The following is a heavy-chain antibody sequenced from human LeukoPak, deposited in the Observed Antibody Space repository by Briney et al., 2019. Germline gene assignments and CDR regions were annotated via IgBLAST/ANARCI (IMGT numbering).Heavy chain of an antibody. V-gene: IGHV6-1*01. CDR2: TYYRSKWCN. J-gene: IGHJ4*02. Sequence: SQTLSLTCAISGDSVSSKSAAWNWIRQSPSRGLEWLGRTYYRSKWCNEYAESVKSRITINPDTSKNQFSMQLNSVSPEDTAVYYCARSSGTFDYWGQGTLVTVSS. CDR3: ARSSGTFDY. D-gene: IGHD1-1*01. CDR1: GDSVSSKSAA.